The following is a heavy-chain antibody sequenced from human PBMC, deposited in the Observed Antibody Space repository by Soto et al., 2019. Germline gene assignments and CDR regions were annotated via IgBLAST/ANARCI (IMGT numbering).Heavy chain of an antibody. CDR2: IYYSGQT. CDR3: ARHGSS. Sequence: QLQLQESGPGLVKPSETLSLICSVSGVSISGSSYYWGWIRQPPGKGLEWIGSIYYSGQTYYNPSLKSRVTISVDRSKNQFSLNLTSVTATDTAFYYCARHGSSWGQGTLVTVS. V-gene: IGHV4-39*01. CDR1: GVSISGSSYY. J-gene: IGHJ5*02.